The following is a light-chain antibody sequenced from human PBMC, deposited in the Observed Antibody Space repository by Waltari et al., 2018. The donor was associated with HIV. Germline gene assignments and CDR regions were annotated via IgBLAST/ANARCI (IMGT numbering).Light chain of an antibody. CDR3: AAWDGSLLGVL. CDR2: NNY. Sequence: QSVLTQPPSASGTPGQRVTIACSGSNSHIGGNTEHWYKQVPGTAPKLLIYNNYERPSGVPDRFSGSKSGSSASLAISGLQSEDDGDYYCAAWDGSLLGVLFGGGTKLTVL. J-gene: IGLJ2*01. CDR1: NSHIGGNT. V-gene: IGLV1-44*01.